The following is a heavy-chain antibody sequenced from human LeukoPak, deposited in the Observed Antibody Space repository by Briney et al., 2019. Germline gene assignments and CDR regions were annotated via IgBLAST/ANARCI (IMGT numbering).Heavy chain of an antibody. CDR2: IYYSAST. CDR1: GGSISSYY. Sequence: SETLSLTCTVSGGSISSYYWSWIRQPPGKGLEWIGYIYYSASTNYNPSLKSRVTISVDTSKNQFSLKLSSVTAADTAVYYCARLRNYYDSSGYYYHFDYWGQGTLVTVSS. D-gene: IGHD3-22*01. CDR3: ARLRNYYDSSGYYYHFDY. J-gene: IGHJ4*02. V-gene: IGHV4-59*08.